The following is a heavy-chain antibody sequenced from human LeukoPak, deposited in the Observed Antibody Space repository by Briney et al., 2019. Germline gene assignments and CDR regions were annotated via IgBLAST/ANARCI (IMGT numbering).Heavy chain of an antibody. D-gene: IGHD3-10*01. J-gene: IGHJ6*03. Sequence: GGSLRLSCVASGFTFSSYWMSWVRQAPGRGLEWVANIKQDGSEKYYVDSVKGRFTISRDNAKNSLYLQMNSLRAEDTAVYYCARSPTPITMVRGYYYMDVWGKGTTVTVSS. CDR1: GFTFSSYW. CDR2: IKQDGSEK. V-gene: IGHV3-7*01. CDR3: ARSPTPITMVRGYYYMDV.